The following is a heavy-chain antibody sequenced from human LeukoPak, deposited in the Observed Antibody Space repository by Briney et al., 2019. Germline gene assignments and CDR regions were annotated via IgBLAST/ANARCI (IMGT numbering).Heavy chain of an antibody. V-gene: IGHV3-74*01. D-gene: IGHD6-6*01. CDR2: SSTDGSRT. CDR3: AKEAETYSSSSGVDY. CDR1: GFTSSSYG. J-gene: IGHJ4*02. Sequence: QPGGSLRLSCAVSGFTSSSYGMHWVRQAPGEGLVWVSRSSTDGSRTSYADSVKGRFTISRDNAKNKLYLQMNSLRAEDTAVYYCAKEAETYSSSSGVDYWGQGTLVTVSS.